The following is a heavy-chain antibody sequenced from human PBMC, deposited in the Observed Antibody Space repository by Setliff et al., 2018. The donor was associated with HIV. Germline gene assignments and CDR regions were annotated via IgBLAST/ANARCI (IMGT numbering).Heavy chain of an antibody. Sequence: PSETLSLTCTVSGDYISSDDYYWGWIRQAPGKGLEWMGFTHDNGKAFYDTALKSRLTMYADTSRTQFYLNLRSVTASDTAVYYCVRYRSKIDWFDPWGQGTLVTVPQ. CDR2: THDNGKA. V-gene: IGHV4-39*01. CDR1: GDYISSDDYY. J-gene: IGHJ5*02. D-gene: IGHD1-26*01. CDR3: VRYRSKIDWFDP.